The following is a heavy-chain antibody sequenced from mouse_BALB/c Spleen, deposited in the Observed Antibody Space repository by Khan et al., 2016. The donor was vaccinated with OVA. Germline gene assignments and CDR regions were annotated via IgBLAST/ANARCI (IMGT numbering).Heavy chain of an antibody. D-gene: IGHD2-2*01. CDR3: SRSGYGSFAY. Sequence: QVQLQQSGAELVKPGASVWLSCKASGYTFTSYYLYWVKQRPGQGLEWIGDINPSSGGTNFNEKFKSKATLTVDKSSSTAYIQLNSLTSEDSAVYYCSRSGYGSFAYWGQGTLVTVSA. J-gene: IGHJ3*01. CDR1: GYTFTSYY. CDR2: INPSSGGT. V-gene: IGHV1S81*02.